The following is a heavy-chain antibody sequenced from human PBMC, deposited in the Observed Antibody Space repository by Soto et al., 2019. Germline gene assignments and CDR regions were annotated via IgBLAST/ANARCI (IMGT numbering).Heavy chain of an antibody. CDR3: ARAVASVSAIAVAGTAGFDC. D-gene: IGHD6-19*01. Sequence: QVQLVQSGAEVKKPGSSVKVSCKASGGTFSSYAISWVRQAPGQGLEWMGGIIPIFGTANYAQKFQGRVTITADETPSPAYMELSSLRSEDKAVYYCARAVASVSAIAVAGTAGFDCWGQGTLVTVSS. J-gene: IGHJ4*02. V-gene: IGHV1-69*01. CDR1: GGTFSSYA. CDR2: IIPIFGTA.